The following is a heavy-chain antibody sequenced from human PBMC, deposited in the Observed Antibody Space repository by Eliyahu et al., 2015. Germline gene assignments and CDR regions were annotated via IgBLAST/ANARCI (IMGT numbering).Heavy chain of an antibody. V-gene: IGHV3-15*01. CDR2: VKSELHGGTA. Sequence: QVVESGGGLVKPGGSLRLSCATSGFTFRXPWMHWVRQAPGKGLEWVGLVKSELHGGTADYASPVRGRFTISRDDSKNTLYLQMNSLKTEDTAVYYCTADSSGMLRQYDAFDIWGQGTMVTVSS. J-gene: IGHJ3*02. CDR1: GFTFRXPW. D-gene: IGHD3-22*01. CDR3: TADSSGMLRQYDAFDI.